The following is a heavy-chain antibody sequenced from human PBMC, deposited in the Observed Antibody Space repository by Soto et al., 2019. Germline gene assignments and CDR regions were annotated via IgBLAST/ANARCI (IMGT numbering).Heavy chain of an antibody. J-gene: IGHJ4*02. D-gene: IGHD3-16*01. V-gene: IGHV4-61*01. Sequence: QVQLQESGPGLVKPSETLSLTCTVSGGSFKSGSYSWSWIRQPPGKVLEWIGYVYHTGRTSYNPSLQCRGPISMATSKNQFCLNLDSVTAADTAVYFFGREFAYLDSWGQGTLVTVSA. CDR2: VYHTGRT. CDR1: GGSFKSGSYS. CDR3: GREFAYLDS.